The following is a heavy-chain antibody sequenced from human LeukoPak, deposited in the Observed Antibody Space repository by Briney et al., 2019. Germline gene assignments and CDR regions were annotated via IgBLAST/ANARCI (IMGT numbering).Heavy chain of an antibody. CDR1: GFTFSSYA. Sequence: GGSLRLSCAASGFTFSSYAMHWVRQAPGKGLEYVSAVSSNGGSTYYANSVKGRFTISRDNSKNTLYLQMGSLRAEDMAVYYCARVSGDPHYWYFDLWDRGTLVTVSS. J-gene: IGHJ2*01. CDR3: ARVSGDPHYWYFDL. D-gene: IGHD7-27*01. V-gene: IGHV3-64*01. CDR2: VSSNGGST.